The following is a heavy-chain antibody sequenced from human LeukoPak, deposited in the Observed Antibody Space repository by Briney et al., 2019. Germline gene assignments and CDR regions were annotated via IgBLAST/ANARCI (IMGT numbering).Heavy chain of an antibody. V-gene: IGHV3-7*01. CDR2: TKQDGSEK. Sequence: PGGSLRLSCAASGFTFSSYAMSWVRQAPGKGLEWVANTKQDGSEKYYVDSVKGRFTISRDNAKNSLYLQMNSLRAEDTAVYYCARDPGTSLPYNWFDPWGQGTLVTVSS. J-gene: IGHJ5*02. CDR1: GFTFSSYA. CDR3: ARDPGTSLPYNWFDP.